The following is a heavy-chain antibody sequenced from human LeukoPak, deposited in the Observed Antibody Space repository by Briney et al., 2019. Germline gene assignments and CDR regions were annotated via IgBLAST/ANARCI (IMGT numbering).Heavy chain of an antibody. CDR3: AKYFYDGSGTHYFDY. CDR1: GFTFSSYW. Sequence: QTGGSLRLSCAASGFTFSSYWMNWVRQAPGKGLEWVASIKQDGSEKYYVDSLKGRFIISRDNAKNSLYLQMNSLRAEDVAVYYCAKYFYDGSGTHYFDYWGQGTPVTVSS. J-gene: IGHJ4*02. CDR2: IKQDGSEK. V-gene: IGHV3-7*01. D-gene: IGHD3-22*01.